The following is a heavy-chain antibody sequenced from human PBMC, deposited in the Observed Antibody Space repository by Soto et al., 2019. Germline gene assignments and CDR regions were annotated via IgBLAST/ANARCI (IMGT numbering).Heavy chain of an antibody. Sequence: EVQLLESGGGLVQPGGSLRLSCVASGFTFGHYGMSWVRQAPGKGLEWVSVISGSSDYTDYTESVKGRFTISRDNSKNTLYLQMNSLTVDDTALYYCARGDASGYWGQGTLVTVSS. D-gene: IGHD2-2*01. J-gene: IGHJ4*02. CDR3: ARGDASGY. CDR1: GFTFGHYG. V-gene: IGHV3-23*01. CDR2: ISGSSDYT.